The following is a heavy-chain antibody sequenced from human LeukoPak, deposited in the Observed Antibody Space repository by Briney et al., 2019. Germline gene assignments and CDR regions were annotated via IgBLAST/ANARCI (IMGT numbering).Heavy chain of an antibody. CDR1: GYTFTSYA. V-gene: IGHV7-4-1*02. J-gene: IGHJ3*02. D-gene: IGHD3-22*01. CDR3: ARDLIVVGRLGAFDI. CDR2: INTNTGNP. Sequence: ASVKVSCKASGYTFTSYAMNWVRQAPGQGLEWMGWINTNTGNPTYAQGFTGRFVFSLDTSVSTAYLQISSLKAEDTAVYYCARDLIVVGRLGAFDIWGQGTMVTVSS.